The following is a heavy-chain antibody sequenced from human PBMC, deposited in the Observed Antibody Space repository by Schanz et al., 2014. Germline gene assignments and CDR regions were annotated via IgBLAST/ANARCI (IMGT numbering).Heavy chain of an antibody. V-gene: IGHV3-23*04. Sequence: EVQLVQSGGGLVQPGGSLRLSCAASGFTFSSYAMSWVRQAPGKGLEWVSAISGSGGSTYYADSVKGRFTISRDNSKTTVYLQMNSLRAEDTAVYYCARWFLIRGVILDSWGQGTLVTVSS. D-gene: IGHD3-10*01. J-gene: IGHJ4*02. CDR1: GFTFSSYA. CDR3: ARWFLIRGVILDS. CDR2: ISGSGGST.